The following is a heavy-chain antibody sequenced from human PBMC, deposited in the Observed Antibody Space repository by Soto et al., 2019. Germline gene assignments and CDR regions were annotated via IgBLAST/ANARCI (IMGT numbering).Heavy chain of an antibody. CDR1: GFTFSNNA. D-gene: IGHD2-21*02. V-gene: IGHV3-30-3*01. CDR2: ISYDGSNK. J-gene: IGHJ4*02. Sequence: QVKLVESGGGVVQPGRSLRLSCAASGFTFSNNAMHWVRQAPGKGLEWVAVISYDGSNKYYADSVKGRFTISRDNSKNTLYLQMNSLRAEDTAVYYCARDPVAYCGGDCRTFDYWGQGTLVTVSS. CDR3: ARDPVAYCGGDCRTFDY.